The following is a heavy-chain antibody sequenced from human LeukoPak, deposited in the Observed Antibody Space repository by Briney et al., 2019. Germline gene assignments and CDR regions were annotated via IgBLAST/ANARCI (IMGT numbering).Heavy chain of an antibody. CDR1: GGSISSSSYY. Sequence: SETLSLTCTVSGGSISSSSYYWGWIRQPPGKGLEWIGSIYYGGSTYYNPSLKSRVTISVDTSKNQFSLKLSSVTAADTAVYYCARDREVGATGYYFDYWGQGTLVTVSS. J-gene: IGHJ4*02. CDR2: IYYGGST. D-gene: IGHD1-26*01. V-gene: IGHV4-39*07. CDR3: ARDREVGATGYYFDY.